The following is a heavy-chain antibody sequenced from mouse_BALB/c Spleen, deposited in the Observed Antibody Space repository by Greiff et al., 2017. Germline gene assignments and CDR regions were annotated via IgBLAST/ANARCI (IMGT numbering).Heavy chain of an antibody. J-gene: IGHJ2*01. CDR3: ARWGGDYDYDFDD. Sequence: QVQLKESGAELVRPGTSVKISCKASGYTFTNYWLGWVKQRPGHGLEWIGDIYPGGGYTNYNEKFKGKATLTADTSSSTAYMQLSSLTSEDSAVYFCARWGGDYDYDFDDWGQGTTLTVSS. D-gene: IGHD2-4*01. CDR1: GYTFTNYW. V-gene: IGHV1-63*02. CDR2: IYPGGGYT.